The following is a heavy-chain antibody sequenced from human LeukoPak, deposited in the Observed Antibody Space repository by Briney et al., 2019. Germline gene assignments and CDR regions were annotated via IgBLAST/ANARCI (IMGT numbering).Heavy chain of an antibody. CDR1: GGSISSYY. V-gene: IGHV4-59*12. CDR3: ARSPLLWFGEFPGWFDP. J-gene: IGHJ5*02. D-gene: IGHD3-10*01. CDR2: IYYSGST. Sequence: PSETLSLTCTVSGGSISSYYWSWIRQPPGKGLEWIGYIYYSGSTNYNPSLKSRVTISVDTSKNQFSLKLSSVTAADTAVYYCARSPLLWFGEFPGWFDPWGQGTLVTVSS.